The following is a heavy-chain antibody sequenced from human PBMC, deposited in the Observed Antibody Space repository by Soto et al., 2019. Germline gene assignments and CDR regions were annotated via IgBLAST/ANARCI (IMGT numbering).Heavy chain of an antibody. CDR3: ARELPQRQGRNMDV. D-gene: IGHD1-1*01. J-gene: IGHJ6*02. V-gene: IGHV4-31*03. CDR1: GGSITSGNQY. Sequence: TLSLTFTVTGGSITSGNQYWTWIRHRPGEGLEWFGYINHRGSLYYNPSLKSRVSMSVDTSKNQFSLNLSSVTAADTAVYYCARELPQRQGRNMDVWGQGTTVTVSS. CDR2: INHRGSL.